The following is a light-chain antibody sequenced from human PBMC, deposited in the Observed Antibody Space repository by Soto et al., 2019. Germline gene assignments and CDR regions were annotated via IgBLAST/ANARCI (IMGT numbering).Light chain of an antibody. CDR3: CSYSNTSTFVGV. Sequence: QSALTQPASVSGSPGQSITISCTGTSSDVGSYNLVSWYQQHPGKAPKLLIYEGSKWPSGVSHRFSGSKSGNTASLTISGLQAEDEADYYCCSYSNTSTFVGVFGGGTKLTVL. CDR2: EGS. J-gene: IGLJ2*01. CDR1: SSDVGSYNL. V-gene: IGLV2-23*03.